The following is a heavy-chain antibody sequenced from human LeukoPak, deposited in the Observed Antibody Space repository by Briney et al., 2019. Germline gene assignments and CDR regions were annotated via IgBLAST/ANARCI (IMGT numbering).Heavy chain of an antibody. CDR2: ISSNGGST. V-gene: IGHV3-64*01. J-gene: IGHJ4*02. Sequence: GGSLRLSCAASGFTFSSYAMHWVRQAPGKGLEYVSAISSNGGSTYYANSVKGRFTISRDNSKNTLYLQMGSLRAEDMAVYYCARDPRKGYSGSYFFDYWGQGTLVTVSS. CDR3: ARDPRKGYSGSYFFDY. CDR1: GFTFSSYA. D-gene: IGHD1-26*01.